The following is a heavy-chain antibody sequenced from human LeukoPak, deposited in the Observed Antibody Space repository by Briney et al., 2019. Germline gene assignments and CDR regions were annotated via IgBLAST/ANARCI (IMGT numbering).Heavy chain of an antibody. Sequence: PGASLRLSCATSGFSFSSYAMHWVRQAPGKGLEWVAVISYDGSNKYYADSVKGRFTISRDNSKNTLYLQMNSLRAEDTAVYYCARVDADFRDGYNLGSAFDIWGQGTMVTVSS. CDR2: ISYDGSNK. CDR1: GFSFSSYA. J-gene: IGHJ3*02. D-gene: IGHD5-24*01. V-gene: IGHV3-30-3*01. CDR3: ARVDADFRDGYNLGSAFDI.